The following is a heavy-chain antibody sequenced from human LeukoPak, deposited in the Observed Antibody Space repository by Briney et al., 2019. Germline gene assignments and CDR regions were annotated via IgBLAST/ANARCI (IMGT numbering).Heavy chain of an antibody. V-gene: IGHV3-30*04. Sequence: PGGSLRLSCTASGLTFGDYAMSWFRQAPGKGLEWVAVMSYDGSYKYYSDSVKGRFTISRDNSKNTLYLQMNSLRAEDAAVYYCAKGQRRHVDIVATIPFDYWGQGTLVTVSS. J-gene: IGHJ4*02. CDR3: AKGQRRHVDIVATIPFDY. D-gene: IGHD5-12*01. CDR2: MSYDGSYK. CDR1: GLTFGDYA.